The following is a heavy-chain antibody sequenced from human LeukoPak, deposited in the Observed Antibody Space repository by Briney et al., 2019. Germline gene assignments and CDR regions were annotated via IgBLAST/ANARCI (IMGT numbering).Heavy chain of an antibody. CDR2: IYYSGST. D-gene: IGHD6-19*01. Sequence: SETLSLTCTVSGGSISSYYWSWIRQPPGKGLEWIGYIYYSGSTNYNPSLKSRVTISVDTSKNQFSLKLSSVTAADTAVYYCARPLAVADAFDIWGQGTMVTVSS. CDR3: ARPLAVADAFDI. V-gene: IGHV4-59*08. CDR1: GGSISSYY. J-gene: IGHJ3*02.